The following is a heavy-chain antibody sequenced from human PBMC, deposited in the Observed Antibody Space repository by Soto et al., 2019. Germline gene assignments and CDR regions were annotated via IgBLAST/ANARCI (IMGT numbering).Heavy chain of an antibody. V-gene: IGHV5-10-1*01. Sequence: GESLQISCTGFGYTFTTFWISWVRQMPGKGLEWMGRIDPRDSYVTYSPSFEGHVTISADKSISTAYLQWGSLKASDTAMYYCARIYCTTTTCDSWFDPWGQGTLVTVSS. CDR2: IDPRDSYV. CDR1: GYTFTTFW. J-gene: IGHJ5*02. CDR3: ARIYCTTTTCDSWFDP. D-gene: IGHD2-2*01.